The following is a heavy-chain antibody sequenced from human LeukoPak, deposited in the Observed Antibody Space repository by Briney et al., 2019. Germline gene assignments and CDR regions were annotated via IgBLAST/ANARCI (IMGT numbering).Heavy chain of an antibody. Sequence: ASVYVSCKASGYTFTGYYMHWVRQAPGQGLEWMGWINPNSGGTNYAQKFQGRVTMTRDTSISTAYMELSRLRSDDTAVYYCAVVSRDGYNFRPSFDYWGQGTLVTVSS. CDR2: INPNSGGT. J-gene: IGHJ4*02. CDR3: AVVSRDGYNFRPSFDY. V-gene: IGHV1-2*02. D-gene: IGHD5-24*01. CDR1: GYTFTGYY.